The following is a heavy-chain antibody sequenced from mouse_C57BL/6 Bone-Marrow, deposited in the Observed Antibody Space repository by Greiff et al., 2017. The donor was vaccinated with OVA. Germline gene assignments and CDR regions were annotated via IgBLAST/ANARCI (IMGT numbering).Heavy chain of an antibody. CDR3: ASHFDY. J-gene: IGHJ2*01. CDR2: IYPRSGNT. Sequence: QVQLQQSGAELARPGASVKLSCKASGYTFTSYGISWVKQRPGQGLEWIGEIYPRSGNTYYNEKFKGQATLTADKSSSTAYMELRSLTSEDSAVYFCASHFDYRGQGTTLTVSS. V-gene: IGHV1-81*01. CDR1: GYTFTSYG.